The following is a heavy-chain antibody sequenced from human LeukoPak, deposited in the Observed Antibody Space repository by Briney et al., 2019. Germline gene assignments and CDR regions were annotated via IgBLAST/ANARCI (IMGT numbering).Heavy chain of an antibody. CDR2: ISSSSSTI. J-gene: IGHJ5*02. D-gene: IGHD3-10*01. V-gene: IGHV3-48*01. CDR3: ARDRGQSSWYYH. CDR1: GFTFSTYS. Sequence: AGGSLRLSCAASGFTFSTYSMNWVRQAPGKGLEWVSYISSSSSTIYYADSVKGRFTISRDNATNSLYLQMNSLRAEDTAVYYCARDRGQSSWYYHWGQGTLVTVSS.